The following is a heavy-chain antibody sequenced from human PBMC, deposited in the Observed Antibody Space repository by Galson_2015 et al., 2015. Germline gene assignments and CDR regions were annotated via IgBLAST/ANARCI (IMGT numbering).Heavy chain of an antibody. CDR3: ASQQGVPADPYYYMDV. J-gene: IGHJ6*03. Sequence: SVKVSCKASGGTFSSYAISWVRQAPGQGLEWMGGIIPIFGTANYAQKFQGRVTITADESTSTAYMELSSLRSEDTAVYYCASQQGVPADPYYYMDVWGKGTTVTVSS. D-gene: IGHD2-2*01. V-gene: IGHV1-69*13. CDR1: GGTFSSYA. CDR2: IIPIFGTA.